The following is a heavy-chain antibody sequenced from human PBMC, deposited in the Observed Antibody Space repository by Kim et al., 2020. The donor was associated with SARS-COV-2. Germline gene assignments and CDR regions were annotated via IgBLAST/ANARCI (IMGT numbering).Heavy chain of an antibody. CDR3: AKNNPYFDY. J-gene: IGHJ4*02. V-gene: IGHV3-23*01. CDR2: GST. Sequence: GSTYYADSVQGRFTISRDNSKNTLYLQMNSLRAEDTAVYYCAKNNPYFDYWGQGTLVTVSS.